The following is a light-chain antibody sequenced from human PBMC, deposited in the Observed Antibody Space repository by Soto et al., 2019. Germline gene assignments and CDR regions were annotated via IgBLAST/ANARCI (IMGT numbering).Light chain of an antibody. CDR1: QGIDTS. V-gene: IGKV1-9*01. Sequence: SLLTQSPSSLSASVGARVTITCRASQGIDTSFAWYQQKPGKAPKLLIYAASNFQSGFPSRFSGSGSGTHFTLTISSLQPEDFATYYCQQLHGYPITFGQGTRLEI. CDR3: QQLHGYPIT. CDR2: AAS. J-gene: IGKJ5*01.